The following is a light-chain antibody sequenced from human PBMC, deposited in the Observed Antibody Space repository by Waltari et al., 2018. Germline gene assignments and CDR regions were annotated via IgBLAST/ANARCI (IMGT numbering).Light chain of an antibody. CDR1: ILSNRY. V-gene: IGLV3-27*01. J-gene: IGLJ1*01. Sequence: SYELTQPSSVSVSLVQTATITSSGDILSNRYVRWFQQKAGQPPVLVIYQDTERPSGIPERFSGSSSGTTVTLTISGAQVEDEADYYCYSTADHDLGVFAAGTKVTVL. CDR2: QDT. CDR3: YSTADHDLGV.